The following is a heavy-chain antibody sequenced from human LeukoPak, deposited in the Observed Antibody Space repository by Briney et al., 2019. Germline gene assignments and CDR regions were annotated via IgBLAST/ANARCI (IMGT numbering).Heavy chain of an antibody. J-gene: IGHJ4*02. CDR1: GFSFTDYP. CDR2: ITGSGGTT. D-gene: IGHD6-19*01. Sequence: GGSLRLSCATSGFSFTDYPMNWVRQAPGKGLEWVSAITGSGGTTYYSDSVKGRFTISRDNSKSTLYLQMSSLRAEDTAVYYCARRNSGWPHDYWGQGTLVTVSS. V-gene: IGHV3-23*01. CDR3: ARRNSGWPHDY.